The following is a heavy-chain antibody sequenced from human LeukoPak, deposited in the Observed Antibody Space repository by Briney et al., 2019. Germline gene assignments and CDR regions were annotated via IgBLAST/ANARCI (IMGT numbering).Heavy chain of an antibody. V-gene: IGHV3-7*01. J-gene: IGHJ4*02. CDR3: ARGTYYYDSSGYYDFDY. D-gene: IGHD3-22*01. CDR1: GFTFSSYG. Sequence: PGGSLRLSCAASGFTFSSYGMHWVRQAPGKGLEWVANIKQDGSEKYYVDSVKGRFTISRDNAKNSLYLQMNSLRAEDTAVYYCARGTYYYDSSGYYDFDYWGQGTLVTVSS. CDR2: IKQDGSEK.